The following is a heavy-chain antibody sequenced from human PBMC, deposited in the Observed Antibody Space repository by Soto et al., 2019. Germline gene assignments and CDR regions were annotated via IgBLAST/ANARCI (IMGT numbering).Heavy chain of an antibody. CDR3: ARDTIFGVGGYYYYYGMDV. J-gene: IGHJ6*02. CDR1: GFTFSSYS. CDR2: ISSSSSYI. D-gene: IGHD3-3*01. Sequence: LRLSCAASGFTFSSYSMNWVRQAPGKGLEWVSSISSSSSYIYYADSVKGRFTISRDNAKNSLYLQMNSLRAEDTAVYYCARDTIFGVGGYYYYYGMDVWGQGTTVTVSS. V-gene: IGHV3-21*01.